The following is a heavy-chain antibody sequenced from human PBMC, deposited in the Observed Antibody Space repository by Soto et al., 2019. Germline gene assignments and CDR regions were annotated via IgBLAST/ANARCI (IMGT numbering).Heavy chain of an antibody. V-gene: IGHV1-18*01. D-gene: IGHD3-3*01. CDR2: ISAFNGDT. CDR1: GYTFTSYG. J-gene: IGHJ4*02. CDR3: ARDFRSSCVISGTCIYFDH. Sequence: ASVKVSCKASGYTFTSYGFSWVRQAPGQGLEWMGWISAFNGDTNSAQKFQGRLTMTTDASTDTAYMELTSLRSDDTAVYYCARDFRSSCVISGTCIYFDHWGQGTLVTVSS.